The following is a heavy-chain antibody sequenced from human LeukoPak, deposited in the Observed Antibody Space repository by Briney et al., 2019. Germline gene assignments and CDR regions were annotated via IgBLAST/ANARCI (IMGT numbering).Heavy chain of an antibody. CDR2: IIPIFGTA. Sequence: ASVKVSCKASGYTFTSYGISWVRQAPGQGLEWMGGIIPIFGTANYAQKFQGRVTITADESTSTAYMELSSLRSEDTAVYYCASEGDYWGQGTLVTVSS. CDR3: ASEGDY. J-gene: IGHJ4*02. CDR1: GYTFTSYG. V-gene: IGHV1-69*13.